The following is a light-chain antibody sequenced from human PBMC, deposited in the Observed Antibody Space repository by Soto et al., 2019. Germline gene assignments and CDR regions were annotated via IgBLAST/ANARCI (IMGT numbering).Light chain of an antibody. Sequence: EIVLTQSPGTLSLSPGERATLSCRASQSVSSSFLAWYQQKPGQAPGLPIYGASSRATGIPDRFSGSGSGTDFTLTISRLEPEDVAVYYCQQYGSSPLTFGGGTKVEIK. V-gene: IGKV3-20*01. CDR3: QQYGSSPLT. J-gene: IGKJ4*01. CDR2: GAS. CDR1: QSVSSSF.